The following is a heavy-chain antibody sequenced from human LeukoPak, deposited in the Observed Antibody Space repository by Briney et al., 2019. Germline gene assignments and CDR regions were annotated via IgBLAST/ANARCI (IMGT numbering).Heavy chain of an antibody. CDR2: VYTSGST. Sequence: PSETLSLTCTVSGGSISRYYWSWIRQPAGKGLEWIGRVYTSGSTTYNPSLKSRVTMSVDTSKNQFSLKLSSVTAADTAVYYCARGTSTVTALYYYYYYMDVWGKGTTVTISS. D-gene: IGHD4-17*01. V-gene: IGHV4-4*07. CDR3: ARGTSTVTALYYYYYYMDV. CDR1: GGSISRYY. J-gene: IGHJ6*03.